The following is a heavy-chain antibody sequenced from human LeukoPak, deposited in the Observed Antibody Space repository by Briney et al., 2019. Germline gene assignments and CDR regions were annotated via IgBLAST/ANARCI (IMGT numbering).Heavy chain of an antibody. CDR2: IYSSGST. V-gene: IGHV4-61*02. CDR3: ARGVVAGTIFYYYYMDV. CDR1: GGSISSSSYY. Sequence: SETLSLTCTVSGGSISSSSYYWGWIRQPAGEGLEWKGLEWIGRIYSSGSTSYNPSLKSRVTLSVDTSKNQFSLNLSSVTAADTAVYYCARGVVAGTIFYYYYMDVWGKGTTVTVSS. J-gene: IGHJ6*03. D-gene: IGHD6-19*01.